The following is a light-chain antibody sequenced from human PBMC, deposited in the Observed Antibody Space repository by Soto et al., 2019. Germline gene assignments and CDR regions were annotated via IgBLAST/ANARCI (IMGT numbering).Light chain of an antibody. J-gene: IGLJ2*01. Sequence: QSVLTQPPSVSEAPRQRVTISCSGSSSNIGNNAVNWYQQLPGKAPKLLIYYDDLLPSGVSDRFSGSKSGTSASLAISGLQSEDEADYYCAAWDDSLNGPFVVFGGGTKVTVL. CDR1: SSNIGNNA. V-gene: IGLV1-36*01. CDR3: AAWDDSLNGPFVV. CDR2: YDD.